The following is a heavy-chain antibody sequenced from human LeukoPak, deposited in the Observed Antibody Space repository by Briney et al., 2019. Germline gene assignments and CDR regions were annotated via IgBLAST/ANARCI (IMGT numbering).Heavy chain of an antibody. CDR1: GGSISSYY. CDR3: ARDATYYYDSSGYPP. Sequence: PSETLSLTCTVSGGSISSYYWSWIRQPPGKGLEWIGEINHSGSTNYNPSLKSRVTISVDTSKNQFSLKLSSVTAADTAVYYCARDATYYYDSSGYPPWGQGTLVTVSS. CDR2: INHSGST. J-gene: IGHJ5*02. V-gene: IGHV4-34*01. D-gene: IGHD3-22*01.